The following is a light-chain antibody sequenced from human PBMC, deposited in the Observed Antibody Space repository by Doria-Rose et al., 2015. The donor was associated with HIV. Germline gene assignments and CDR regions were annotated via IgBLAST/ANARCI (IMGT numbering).Light chain of an antibody. CDR2: RAS. CDR3: QQYSQWPPYT. V-gene: IGKV3-15*01. CDR1: QGIGSD. Sequence: EIVMTQSPATLSVSPGDRATLSCRASQGIGSDLAWYQQKPGRAPRLLIYRASIRATGISPRFTGGGSWTEFTLTISSLQSEDFAVYFCQQYSQWPPYTFGQGTKLEVK. J-gene: IGKJ2*01.